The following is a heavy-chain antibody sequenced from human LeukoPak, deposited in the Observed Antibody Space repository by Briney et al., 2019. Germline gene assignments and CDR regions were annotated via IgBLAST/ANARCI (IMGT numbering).Heavy chain of an antibody. J-gene: IGHJ3*02. V-gene: IGHV3-7*01. CDR2: IKQDGSEK. CDR1: GFTFSSYW. D-gene: IGHD3-10*01. Sequence: TGGSLRLSCAASGFTFSSYWMSWVRQAPGKGLEWVANIKQDGSEKYYVDSVKGRFTISRDNAKNSLHLQMNSLRVEDTAVYYCARDSRAVGDAFDIWGQGTMVTVSS. CDR3: ARDSRAVGDAFDI.